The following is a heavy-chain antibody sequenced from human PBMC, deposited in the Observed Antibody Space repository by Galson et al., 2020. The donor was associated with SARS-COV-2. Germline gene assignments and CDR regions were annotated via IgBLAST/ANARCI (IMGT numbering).Heavy chain of an antibody. J-gene: IGHJ5*02. CDR1: GGSFSGYY. V-gene: IGHV4-34*01. CDR3: ARVGGNDGWNWFDP. D-gene: IGHD1-1*01. CDR2: INHSGST. Sequence: SETLSLTCAVYGGSFSGYYWSWIRQPPGKGLEWIGEINHSGSTNYNPSLKSRVTISVDTSKNQFSLKLSSVTAADTAVYYCARVGGNDGWNWFDPWGQGTLVTVSS.